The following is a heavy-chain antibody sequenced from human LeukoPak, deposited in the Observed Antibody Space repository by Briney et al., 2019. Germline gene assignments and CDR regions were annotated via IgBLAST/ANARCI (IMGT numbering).Heavy chain of an antibody. CDR1: GGSISSYY. CDR2: IYYSGGT. Sequence: SETLPLTCTVSGGSISSYYWSWIRQPPGKGLEWIGYIYYSGGTNYNPSLRSRVTISVDTSKNQFSLKLSSVTAADTAVYYCARDLDAFDIWGQGTLVTVSS. J-gene: IGHJ3*02. CDR3: ARDLDAFDI. V-gene: IGHV4-59*01.